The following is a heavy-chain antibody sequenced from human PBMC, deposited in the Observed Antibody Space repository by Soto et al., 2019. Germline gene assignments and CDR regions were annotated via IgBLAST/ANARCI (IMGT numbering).Heavy chain of an antibody. D-gene: IGHD3-16*02. CDR3: ARDQGVILFDP. Sequence: GSLRLSCAASGFTFSSYSMNWVRQAPGKGLEWVSSISSSSSYIYYADSVKGRFTISRDNAKNSLYLQMNSLRAEDTAVYYCARDQGVILFDPWGQGTLVTVSS. CDR2: ISSSSSYI. V-gene: IGHV3-21*01. J-gene: IGHJ5*02. CDR1: GFTFSSYS.